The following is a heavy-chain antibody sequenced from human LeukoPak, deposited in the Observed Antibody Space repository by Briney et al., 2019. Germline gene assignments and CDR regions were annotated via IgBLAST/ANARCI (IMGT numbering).Heavy chain of an antibody. J-gene: IGHJ4*02. Sequence: GGSLRLSCAASGFTFSSYAMSWVRQAPGKGLEWVSAISGSGGSTYYADSVKGRFTISRDNSKNTLYLQMNSLRAEDTAVYYCAKYYYDSSGYHGLDYWGQGTLVTVSS. CDR3: AKYYYDSSGYHGLDY. D-gene: IGHD3-22*01. CDR1: GFTFSSYA. CDR2: ISGSGGST. V-gene: IGHV3-23*01.